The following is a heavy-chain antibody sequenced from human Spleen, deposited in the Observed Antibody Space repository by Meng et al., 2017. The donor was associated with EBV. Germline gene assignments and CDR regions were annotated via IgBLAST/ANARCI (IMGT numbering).Heavy chain of an antibody. CDR3: ARDQSGLSGFGP. CDR1: GASVSSGSYH. J-gene: IGHJ5*02. Sequence: QVHLPESGPELVKTSETLSLTCTVSGASVSSGSYHWKWIRQPPGKGLEWIGDIYYSGSTNYNPSLKSRVTISVDTSKNQFSLKLRSVTAADTAVYYCARDQSGLSGFGPWGQGTLVTVSS. CDR2: IYYSGST. V-gene: IGHV4-61*01. D-gene: IGHD5-12*01.